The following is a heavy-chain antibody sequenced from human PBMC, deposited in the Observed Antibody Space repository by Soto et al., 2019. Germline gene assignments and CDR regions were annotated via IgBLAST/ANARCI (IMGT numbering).Heavy chain of an antibody. J-gene: IGHJ4*02. D-gene: IGHD3-16*02. V-gene: IGHV3-21*01. Sequence: EVQLVESGGGLVKPGGSLRLSCAASGFTFSSYSMNWVRQAPGKGLEWVSSISSSSSHIYYADSVKGRFTISRDNAKHSLDLQMNSLRAEDTAVYYCAREEDYLLGSYHIVDYWGQGTLVTVSS. CDR3: AREEDYLLGSYHIVDY. CDR1: GFTFSSYS. CDR2: ISSSSSHI.